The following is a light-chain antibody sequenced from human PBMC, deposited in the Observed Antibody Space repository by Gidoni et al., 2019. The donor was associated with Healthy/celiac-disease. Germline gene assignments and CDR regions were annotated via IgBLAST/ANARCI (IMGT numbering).Light chain of an antibody. CDR3: QSYDSSLSAYVV. CDR1: SSNIGAGYD. Sequence: QSVLTQPPSVSGAPGQRVTISCTGSSSNIGAGYDVHGYQQLPGTAPKLLIYGNSNRPSGVPERFSGSKSGTSASLAITGLQAEDEADYYCQSYDSSLSAYVVFGGGTKLTVL. CDR2: GNS. J-gene: IGLJ2*01. V-gene: IGLV1-40*01.